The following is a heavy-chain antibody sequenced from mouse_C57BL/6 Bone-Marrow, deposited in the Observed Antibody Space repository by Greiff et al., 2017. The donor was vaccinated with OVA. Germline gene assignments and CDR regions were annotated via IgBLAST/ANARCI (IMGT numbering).Heavy chain of an antibody. CDR1: GFTFSSYG. V-gene: IGHV5-6*01. CDR3: ARQRYYGSSSWFAY. CDR2: LSSGGSYT. D-gene: IGHD1-1*01. J-gene: IGHJ3*01. Sequence: EVQLQESGGDLVKPGGSLKLSCAASGFTFSSYGMSWVRQTPDKRLEWVATLSSGGSYTYYPDSVKGRFTISRDNAKNTLYLQMSSLKSEDTAMYYCARQRYYGSSSWFAYWGQGTLVTVSA.